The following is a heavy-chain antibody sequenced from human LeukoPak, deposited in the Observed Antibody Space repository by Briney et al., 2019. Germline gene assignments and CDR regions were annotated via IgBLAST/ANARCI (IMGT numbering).Heavy chain of an antibody. CDR1: GFTFSSFP. V-gene: IGHV3-23*01. J-gene: IGHJ4*02. CDR3: TKKRDFGSYSVPGNCFDY. CDR2: ITDGGTK. D-gene: IGHD3-10*01. Sequence: GGSLRLSCAASGFTFSSFPMTWVRQAPGKGLEWVSTITDGGTKYYEDSEKGRFTISRDDSKNTLYLQMNSLRAEDTAVYYCTKKRDFGSYSVPGNCFDYWGQGILVTVSS.